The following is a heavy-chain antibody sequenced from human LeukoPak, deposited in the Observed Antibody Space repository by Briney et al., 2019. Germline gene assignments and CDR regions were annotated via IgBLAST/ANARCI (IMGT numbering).Heavy chain of an antibody. Sequence: GGSLRLSCEASGFTFSSYWMHWVRQAPGKGLMWVSRIKSDGSSTRYADSVKGRFTISRDNAKNTLYLQMNSLRAEDTAVYYCAREARFSYYMDVWGIGTTVTVSS. J-gene: IGHJ6*04. CDR1: GFTFSSYW. CDR2: IKSDGSST. CDR3: AREARFSYYMDV. V-gene: IGHV3-74*01. D-gene: IGHD3-10*01.